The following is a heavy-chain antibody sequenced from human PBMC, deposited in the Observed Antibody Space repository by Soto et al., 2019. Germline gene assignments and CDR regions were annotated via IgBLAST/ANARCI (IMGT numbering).Heavy chain of an antibody. CDR3: ARRGRESANWFDP. CDR1: GGTFNSYS. CDR2: IIPMSGRP. J-gene: IGHJ5*02. V-gene: IGHV1-69*06. Sequence: QVQLVQSGAEVKTPGSSVKVSCKASGGTFNSYSIDWVRQAPGQGLEWMGGIIPMSGRPNYAQRFLGRVTMSADKSTSTVQMEVNSLTYEDTAVYYCARRGRESANWFDPWGQGTLVTVSS.